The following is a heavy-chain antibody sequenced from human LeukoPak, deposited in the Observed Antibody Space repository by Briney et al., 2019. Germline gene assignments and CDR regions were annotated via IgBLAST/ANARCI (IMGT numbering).Heavy chain of an antibody. CDR3: ARGDGPTVTADYFQN. CDR2: INWNSGVT. J-gene: IGHJ1*01. D-gene: IGHD4-17*01. Sequence: GGSLRLSGASSGFTFSSYSMNWVRQVPGRGLEWICGINWNSGVTGYADSVKGRFNISRDNAKNSLFLQMNSLRDEDTAFYYCARGDGPTVTADYFQNWGQGTLVTVS. CDR1: GFTFSSYS. V-gene: IGHV3-20*04.